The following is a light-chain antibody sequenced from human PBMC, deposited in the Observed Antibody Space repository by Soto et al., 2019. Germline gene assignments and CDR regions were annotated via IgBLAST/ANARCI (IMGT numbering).Light chain of an antibody. CDR2: EVS. CDR1: SSDVGNYKY. CDR3: SSYAGRNKFV. V-gene: IGLV2-8*01. Sequence: QSVLTQPPSASGSPGQSVTITRTGTSSDVGNYKYVSWYQQHPGKAPKLMIYEVSKRPSGVPDRFLGSKSGNTASLTVSGLQADDEADYYCSSYAGRNKFVFGTGTKLTVL. J-gene: IGLJ1*01.